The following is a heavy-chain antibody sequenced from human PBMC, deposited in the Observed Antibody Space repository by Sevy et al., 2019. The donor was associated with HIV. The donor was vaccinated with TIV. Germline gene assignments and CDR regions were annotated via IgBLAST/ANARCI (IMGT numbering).Heavy chain of an antibody. V-gene: IGHV3-23*01. CDR2: ISGSGGST. Sequence: GGSLRLSCAASGFTFSSYAMSWVRQPPGNGLEWVSAISGSGGSTNYGDSVKGRFTISRDNSKNTLYLQMNSLRAEDTAVYYCAKDGYSRAGGDAFDIWGQGTMVTVSS. CDR3: AKDGYSRAGGDAFDI. D-gene: IGHD6-13*01. J-gene: IGHJ3*02. CDR1: GFTFSSYA.